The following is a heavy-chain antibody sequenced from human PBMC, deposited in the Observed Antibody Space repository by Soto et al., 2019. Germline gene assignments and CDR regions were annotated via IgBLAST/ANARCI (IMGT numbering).Heavy chain of an antibody. CDR3: ARGQRPPSPPNYYYYYMDV. J-gene: IGHJ6*03. CDR1: DYTFTSYL. V-gene: IGHV1-3*01. D-gene: IGHD6-6*01. CDR2: INAGNGNT. Sequence: QVQLVQSGAEVKKPGASVKVSCKASDYTFTSYLMHWVRQAPGQRLEWMGWINAGNGNTKYSQKYQGRVTITRDTSASTAYMELRSLRSEDTAVYYCARGQRPPSPPNYYYYYMDVWGKGTTVTVSS.